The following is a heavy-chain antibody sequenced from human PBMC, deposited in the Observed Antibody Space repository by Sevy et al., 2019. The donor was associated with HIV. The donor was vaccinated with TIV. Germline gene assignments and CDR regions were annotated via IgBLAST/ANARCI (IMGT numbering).Heavy chain of an antibody. J-gene: IGHJ4*02. CDR1: GFTFSSYG. Sequence: GGSLRLSCAASGFTFSSYGMHWVRQAPGKGLGWVAVIWYDGSNKYYADSVKGRFTISRDNSKNTLYLQMNSLRAEDTAVYYCARDLYYDFWSGYYTGLESFDYWGQGTLVTVSS. V-gene: IGHV3-33*01. CDR2: IWYDGSNK. CDR3: ARDLYYDFWSGYYTGLESFDY. D-gene: IGHD3-3*01.